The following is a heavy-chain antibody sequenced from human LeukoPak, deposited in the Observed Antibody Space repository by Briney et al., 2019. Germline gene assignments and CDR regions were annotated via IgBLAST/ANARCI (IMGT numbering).Heavy chain of an antibody. CDR1: GYTFTSYG. CDR2: ISAYNGNT. V-gene: IGHV1-18*01. J-gene: IGHJ5*02. D-gene: IGHD2-15*01. Sequence: ASVKVSCKASGYTFTSYGISWVRQAPGQGLEWMGWISAYNGNTNYAQKLQGRVTMTTDTSTSTAYMELRSLRSEDPAVYCCAREEVVAGNWFDPWGQGTLVTVSS. CDR3: AREEVVAGNWFDP.